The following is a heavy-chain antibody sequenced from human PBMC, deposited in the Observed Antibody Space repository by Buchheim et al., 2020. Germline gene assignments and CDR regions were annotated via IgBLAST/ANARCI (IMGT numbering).Heavy chain of an antibody. J-gene: IGHJ4*02. V-gene: IGHV3-7*01. D-gene: IGHD3-3*01. Sequence: EVQLVESGGGLVQPGGSLRLSCAASGFTFSSYWMSWVRQAPGKGLEWVANIKQDGSEKYYVDSVKGRFTISRDNAKNYLYLQMNSLRAEDTAVYYCARETIFGVVTMGYFDYWGQGTL. CDR2: IKQDGSEK. CDR1: GFTFSSYW. CDR3: ARETIFGVVTMGYFDY.